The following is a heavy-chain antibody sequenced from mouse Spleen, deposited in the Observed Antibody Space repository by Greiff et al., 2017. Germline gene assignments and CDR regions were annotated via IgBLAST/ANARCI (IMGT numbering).Heavy chain of an antibody. CDR3: ARDYYGRGDWFAY. Sequence: EVQGVESGGGLVKPGGSLKLSCAASGFTFSDYYMYWVRQTPEKRLEWVATISDGGSYTYYPDSVKGRFTISRDNAKNNLYLQMSSLKSEDTAMYYCARDYYGRGDWFAYWGQGTLVTVSA. D-gene: IGHD1-1*01. CDR2: ISDGGSYT. CDR1: GFTFSDYY. J-gene: IGHJ3*01. V-gene: IGHV5-4*02.